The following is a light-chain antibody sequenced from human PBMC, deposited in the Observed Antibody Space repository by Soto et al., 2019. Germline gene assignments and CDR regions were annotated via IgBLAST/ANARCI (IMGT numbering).Light chain of an antibody. V-gene: IGKV3-20*01. CDR1: PSASSSF. Sequence: IVLAQSPGTLSLSPGESAALFCRASPSASSSFLAWYQQKAGQAPRLLIYGASRRATGIPDRFSGSGSGTDFTLTISRLEPEDFAVYYCQQYVSTPWAFGQGTKVDIK. CDR2: GAS. CDR3: QQYVSTPWA. J-gene: IGKJ1*01.